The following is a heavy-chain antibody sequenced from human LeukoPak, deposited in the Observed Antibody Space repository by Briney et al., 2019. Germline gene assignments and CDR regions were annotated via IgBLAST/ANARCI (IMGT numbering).Heavy chain of an antibody. J-gene: IGHJ4*02. D-gene: IGHD3-22*01. CDR1: GFAFSDYF. CDR2: ITTTGNTA. Sequence: PGGSLRLSCAASGFAFSDYFMTWIRQAPGKGLEWISYITTTGNTAFYADSVKGRFTVFRDKNSLYLQMNSLRTEDTALYYCAKGGVDIVEAALAKDGARSDYYDSSGYFYYFDYWGQGTLVTVSS. CDR3: AKGGVDIVEAALAKDGARSDYYDSSGYFYYFDY. V-gene: IGHV3-11*01.